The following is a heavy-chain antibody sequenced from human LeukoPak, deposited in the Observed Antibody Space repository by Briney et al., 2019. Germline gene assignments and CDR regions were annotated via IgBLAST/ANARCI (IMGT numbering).Heavy chain of an antibody. J-gene: IGHJ4*02. D-gene: IGHD3-22*01. Sequence: SETLSLTCAVYGGSFSGYYWSWIRQPPGKGLEWIGEINHSGSTNYNPSLKSRVTISVDTSKNQFSLKLSSVTAADTAVYYCARGRHYYDSSGYYYNYWGQGTLVTVSS. CDR3: ARGRHYYDSSGYYYNY. V-gene: IGHV4-34*01. CDR2: INHSGST. CDR1: GGSFSGYY.